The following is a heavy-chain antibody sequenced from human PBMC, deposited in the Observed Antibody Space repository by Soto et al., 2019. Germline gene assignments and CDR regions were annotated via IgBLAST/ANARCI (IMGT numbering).Heavy chain of an antibody. CDR1: GFTFDDYT. Sequence: GGSLRLSCAASGFTFDDYTMHWVRQAPGKGLEWVSLISWDGGSTYYADSVKGRFTISRDNSKNSLYLQMNSLRTEDTALYYCAKAPQEDGYNPGPFDYWGQGTLVTVSS. CDR2: ISWDGGST. CDR3: AKAPQEDGYNPGPFDY. D-gene: IGHD5-12*01. J-gene: IGHJ4*02. V-gene: IGHV3-43*01.